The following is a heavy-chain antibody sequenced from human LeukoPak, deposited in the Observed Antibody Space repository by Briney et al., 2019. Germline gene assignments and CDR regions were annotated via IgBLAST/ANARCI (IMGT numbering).Heavy chain of an antibody. CDR3: TRYNNDHFDY. Sequence: GGSLRLSCAGSGFTFGGYGMPWFRQTPGKGLEWVAVIAYDGSRAFYADSVKGRFTISRDNSKNTMSVQMDDLRAEDTAVYYCTRYNNDHFDYWSQGTLVTVSS. J-gene: IGHJ4*02. V-gene: IGHV3-33*01. D-gene: IGHD1-14*01. CDR1: GFTFGGYG. CDR2: IAYDGSRA.